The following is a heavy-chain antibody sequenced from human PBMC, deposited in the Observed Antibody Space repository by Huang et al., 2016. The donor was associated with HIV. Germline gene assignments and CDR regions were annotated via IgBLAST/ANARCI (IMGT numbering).Heavy chain of an antibody. CDR2: MYYSWDT. J-gene: IGHJ4*02. Sequence: QLQLQESGPGLVRPSGTLSLICTVSGGSITDSNYYWGWLRQPPGKGLEWIGSMYYSWDTDYNPALKSRVTMSVDTSKTRFSLDIRSVAVADTAIYYCARHFGSWSGYFDSWGQGTLVPVSS. D-gene: IGHD3-10*01. CDR3: ARHFGSWSGYFDS. CDR1: GGSITDSNYY. V-gene: IGHV4-39*01.